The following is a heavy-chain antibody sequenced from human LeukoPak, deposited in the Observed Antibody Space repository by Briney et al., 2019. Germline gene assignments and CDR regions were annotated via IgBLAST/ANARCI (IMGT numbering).Heavy chain of an antibody. CDR2: ISGSGGST. V-gene: IGHV3-23*01. Sequence: GGSLRLSCAASGFTLSSYAMSWVRQAPGKGLEWVSAISGSGGSTYYADSVKGRFTISRDNSKNTLYLQMNSLRAEDTAVYYCAKDQDDFWGGSKYFDYWGQGTLVTVSS. D-gene: IGHD3-3*01. J-gene: IGHJ4*02. CDR3: AKDQDDFWGGSKYFDY. CDR1: GFTLSSYA.